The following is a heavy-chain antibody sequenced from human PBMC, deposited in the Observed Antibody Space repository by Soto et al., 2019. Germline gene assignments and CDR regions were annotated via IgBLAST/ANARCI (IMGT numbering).Heavy chain of an antibody. J-gene: IGHJ4*02. D-gene: IGHD1-26*01. V-gene: IGHV1-8*01. CDR3: ARGVTEGVDY. CDR1: GYSLTSLD. CDR2: MQPSSVRT. Sequence: QVQLVQSGAEVREPGASVKVSCKASGYSLTSLDINWVRQTTGQGLEWMGWMQPSSVRTVYAQKFQGRVTMTRDTSINTAYMELSSLTSDDTAFYYCARGVTEGVDYWGQGTLVTVSS.